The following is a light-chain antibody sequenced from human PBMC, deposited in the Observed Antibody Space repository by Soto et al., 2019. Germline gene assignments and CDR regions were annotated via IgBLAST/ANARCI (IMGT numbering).Light chain of an antibody. CDR1: QSLLHSNGFTC. Sequence: EIVMTQSPLSLPVPPGEPASISCRSSQSLLHSNGFTCLDWYLQKPGQSPQLLIHLGSNRASGVPDRFSGSGSGTNFTLKISRVETEDVGLYYCMQALQPPLPFGGGTKVEIK. V-gene: IGKV2-28*01. CDR3: MQALQPPLP. CDR2: LGS. J-gene: IGKJ4*01.